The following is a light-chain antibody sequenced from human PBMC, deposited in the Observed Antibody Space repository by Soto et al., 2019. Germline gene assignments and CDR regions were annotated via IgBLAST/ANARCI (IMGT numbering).Light chain of an antibody. CDR3: AAWDDSLNGVV. V-gene: IGLV1-44*01. J-gene: IGLJ2*01. CDR1: SSNIESKT. CDR2: SNN. Sequence: QPVLTQPPSASGTPGQRVTISCSGSSSNIESKTVNWYQQLPGTAPKLLIYSNNQRPSGVPDRFSGSKSGTSASLAISGLQSEDEADYYCAAWDDSLNGVVFGGGTKVTVL.